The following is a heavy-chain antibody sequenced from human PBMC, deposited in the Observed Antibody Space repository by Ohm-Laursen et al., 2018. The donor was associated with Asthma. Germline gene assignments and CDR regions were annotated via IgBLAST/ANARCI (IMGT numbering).Heavy chain of an antibody. J-gene: IGHJ4*02. Sequence: GASVKVSCKASGYTFTRFAMHWVRQAPGQRPEWMGWINAGNGNTKYSQKFQGRVTFTSDTSARTASMELNSLRAEDTAVYYCAREAGYGDYVDYWGQGTLVTVSS. CDR1: GYTFTRFA. D-gene: IGHD4-17*01. CDR3: AREAGYGDYVDY. V-gene: IGHV1-3*01. CDR2: INAGNGNT.